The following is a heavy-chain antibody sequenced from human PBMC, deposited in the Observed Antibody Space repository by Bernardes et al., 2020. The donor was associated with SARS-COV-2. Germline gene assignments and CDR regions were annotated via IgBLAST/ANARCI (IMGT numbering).Heavy chain of an antibody. Sequence: GGSLRLSCVASGFSFTAYWIHRVRQAPGKGRVWVSRIDVGGAQRYLADFAKGRFTVSRDNAKNTAYLKMRSLGVEDTAVYYCARGACITGGCHSTIDSWGQGTLVTVS. CDR2: IDVGGAQR. CDR1: GFSFTAYW. D-gene: IGHD2-15*01. J-gene: IGHJ4*02. V-gene: IGHV3-74*01. CDR3: ARGACITGGCHSTIDS.